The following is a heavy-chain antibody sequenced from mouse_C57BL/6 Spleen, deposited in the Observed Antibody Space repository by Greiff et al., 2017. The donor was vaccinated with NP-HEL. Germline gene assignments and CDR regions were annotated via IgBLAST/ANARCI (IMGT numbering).Heavy chain of an antibody. V-gene: IGHV10-1*01. CDR2: IRSKSNNYAT. CDR3: VSTMDY. J-gene: IGHJ4*01. Sequence: EVQLLESGGGLVQPKGSLKLSCAASGFRFNTYAMNWVRPAPGKGLEWVSRIRSKSNNYATYYADSVKDRFTISRDDSESRLYLQMNNLKTEDTAMYYCVSTMDYGGQGTAVTVSS. CDR1: GFRFNTYA.